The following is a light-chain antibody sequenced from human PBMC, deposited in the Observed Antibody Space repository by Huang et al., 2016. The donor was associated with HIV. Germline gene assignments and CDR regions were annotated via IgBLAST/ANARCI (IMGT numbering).Light chain of an antibody. CDR1: PSLEYSDGNTY. CDR3: MQGTHWPPYT. CDR2: NVV. Sequence: DVVLSQSPLSLPVTLGQSASISCRSSPSLEYSDGNTYLNWFHQRPGQSPRRLIYNVVKQDAGVPDRFSGSGSGTEFTLKISRVEAEDVGIYYCMQGTHWPPYTFGQGTRLEI. V-gene: IGKV2-30*01. J-gene: IGKJ2*01.